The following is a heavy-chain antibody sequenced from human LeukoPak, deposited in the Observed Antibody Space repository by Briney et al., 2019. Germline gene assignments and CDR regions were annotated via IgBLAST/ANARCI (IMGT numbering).Heavy chain of an antibody. J-gene: IGHJ4*02. CDR3: AKDQLLPVDYYDSSGYYPPTF. V-gene: IGHV3-23*01. D-gene: IGHD3-22*01. CDR1: GFTFSSYA. Sequence: GGSLRLSCAASGFTFSSYAMSWVRQAPGKGLEWVSAISGSGGSTYYADSVKGRFTISRDNPKNTLYLQMNSLRAEDTAVYYCAKDQLLPVDYYDSSGYYPPTFWGQGTLVTVSS. CDR2: ISGSGGST.